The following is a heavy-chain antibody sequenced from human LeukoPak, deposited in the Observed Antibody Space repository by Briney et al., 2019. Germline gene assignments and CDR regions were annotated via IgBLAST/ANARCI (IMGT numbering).Heavy chain of an antibody. CDR3: ARDWEGLGEYWYFDL. CDR2: INPNSGGT. J-gene: IGHJ2*01. CDR1: GYTFTGYY. V-gene: IGHV1-2*02. Sequence: ASVKVSCTASGYTFTGYYMHWVRQAPGPGHEWMGWINPNSGGTNYAQKFQGRVTMTRDTSISTAYRELSRLRSDDTAVYYWARDWEGLGEYWYFDLWGRGTLVTVSS. D-gene: IGHD1-26*01.